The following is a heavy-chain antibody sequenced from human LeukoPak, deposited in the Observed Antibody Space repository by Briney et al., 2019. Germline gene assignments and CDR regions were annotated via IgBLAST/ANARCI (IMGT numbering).Heavy chain of an antibody. J-gene: IGHJ4*02. CDR1: GFTFSSYG. CDR2: ISYDGSNK. Sequence: GRSLRLSCAASGFTFSSYGMHWVRQAPGKGLEWVALISYDGSNKYYADSVKGRFTISRDNSKNTLYLQMNSLRAEDTAVYYCARDVQVATIYPLDYWGQGTLVTVSS. CDR3: ARDVQVATIYPLDY. V-gene: IGHV3-30*03. D-gene: IGHD5-12*01.